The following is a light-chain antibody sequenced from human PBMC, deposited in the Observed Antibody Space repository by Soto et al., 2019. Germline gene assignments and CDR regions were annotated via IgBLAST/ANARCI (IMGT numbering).Light chain of an antibody. CDR1: QSVSSY. Sequence: EIVLTQSPATLSLSPGERATLSCRASQSVSSYLAWYQQKPGQAPRLLIYDASNRATGIPARLSGSGSGTDFTLTISSLELEEFAVYYCQQRSNWPLTFGGGTKVDIK. V-gene: IGKV3-11*01. CDR3: QQRSNWPLT. J-gene: IGKJ4*01. CDR2: DAS.